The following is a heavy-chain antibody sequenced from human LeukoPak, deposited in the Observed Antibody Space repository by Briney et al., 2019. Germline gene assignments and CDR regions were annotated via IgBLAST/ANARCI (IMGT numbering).Heavy chain of an antibody. J-gene: IGHJ4*02. CDR2: ITGSGGNT. D-gene: IGHD3-3*01. CDR3: AKSVLGRVVVDFDY. V-gene: IGHV3-23*01. Sequence: GGSLRLYCATSGFTFSSYAMRWVRQAPGKGLEWVSAITGSGGNTYYADSVKGRFTISRDNSKNTLYLQMSSLRVEDTALYYCAKSVLGRVVVDFDYWGQGNLVTVSS. CDR1: GFTFSSYA.